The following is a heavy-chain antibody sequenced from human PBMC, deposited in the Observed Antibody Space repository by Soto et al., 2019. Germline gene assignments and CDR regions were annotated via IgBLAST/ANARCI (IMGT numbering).Heavy chain of an antibody. CDR3: ETSTPATYGAFDL. D-gene: IGHD1-1*01. V-gene: IGHV3-74*01. CDR2: ISGDGSST. Sequence: PGGSLRLSCAASEFTFRSYWMHWVRQSPGKGLVWVSRISGDGSSTNYADSVKGRFTISRDNAKNTVYLQIDSLRAEDTAVYYCETSTPATYGAFDLWGQGTMVTVSS. CDR1: EFTFRSYW. J-gene: IGHJ3*01.